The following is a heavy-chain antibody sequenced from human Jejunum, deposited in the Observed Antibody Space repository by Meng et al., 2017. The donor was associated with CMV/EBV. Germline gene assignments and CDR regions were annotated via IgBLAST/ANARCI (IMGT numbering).Heavy chain of an antibody. J-gene: IGHJ4*02. CDR3: VHRKDYSGNWNGGSADF. D-gene: IGHD4-11*01. V-gene: IGHV2-5*02. CDR1: FSLTPSPVV. Sequence: FSLTPSPVVAGCFRHPTGWALEWLAFISWDVDKRYNPSLRNSLTITKDAPRNQVLLTMTNMDPADTATYYCVHRKDYSGNWNGGSADFWGQGALVTVSS. CDR2: ISWDVDK.